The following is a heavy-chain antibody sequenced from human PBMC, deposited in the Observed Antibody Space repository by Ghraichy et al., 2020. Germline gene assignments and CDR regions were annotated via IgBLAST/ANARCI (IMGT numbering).Heavy chain of an antibody. Sequence: SETLSLTCAVYGGSFSGYYWSWIRQPPGKGLEWIGEINHSGSTNYNPSLKSRVTISVDTSKNQFSLKLSSVTAADTAVYYCARGGRYCTNGVCKQRRFGFDYWGQGTLVTVSS. D-gene: IGHD2-8*01. J-gene: IGHJ4*02. CDR1: GGSFSGYY. CDR3: ARGGRYCTNGVCKQRRFGFDY. CDR2: INHSGST. V-gene: IGHV4-34*01.